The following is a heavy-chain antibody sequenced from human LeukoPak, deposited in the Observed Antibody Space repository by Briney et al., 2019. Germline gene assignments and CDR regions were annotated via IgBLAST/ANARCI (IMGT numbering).Heavy chain of an antibody. V-gene: IGHV1-18*01. J-gene: IGHJ4*02. CDR1: RWIFTKYG. CDR3: ARSRVPAAENDY. D-gene: IGHD2-2*01. CDR2: ISAYNGNT. Sequence: AAVKVSCQPSRWIFTKYGLSWVRQAPGQGLEWMGWISAYNGNTNYAQKLQGRVTMTTDTSTSTAYMELRSLRSDDTAVYYCARSRVPAAENDYWGQGTLVTVSS.